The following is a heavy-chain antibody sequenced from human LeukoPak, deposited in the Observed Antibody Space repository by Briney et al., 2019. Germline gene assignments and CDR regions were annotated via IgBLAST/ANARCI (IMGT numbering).Heavy chain of an antibody. CDR3: ARGYGDYEYYYYYMDV. J-gene: IGHJ6*03. V-gene: IGHV4-34*01. Sequence: SETLSLTCAVYGGSFSGYYWSWIRQPPGKGPEWIGEINHSGSTNYNPSLKSRVTISVDTSKNQFPLKLSSVTAADTAVYYCARGYGDYEYYYYYMDVWGKGTTVTVSS. D-gene: IGHD4-17*01. CDR2: INHSGST. CDR1: GGSFSGYY.